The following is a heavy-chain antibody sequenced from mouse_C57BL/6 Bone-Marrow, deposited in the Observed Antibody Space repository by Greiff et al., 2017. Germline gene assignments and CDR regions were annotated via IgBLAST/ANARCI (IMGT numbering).Heavy chain of an antibody. J-gene: IGHJ4*01. CDR1: GFTFSDYG. D-gene: IGHD1-1*01. V-gene: IGHV5-15*04. Sequence: EVKVEESGGGLVQPGGSLTLSCAASGFTFSDYGMAWVRQAPRKGPEWVAFISNLACSIYYAATVTGRFTISRVNAKNTLYMEMSRLRSEDTAVYYCARQGCYYGSPYALDYWGQGTSVTVSS. CDR2: ISNLACSI. CDR3: ARQGCYYGSPYALDY.